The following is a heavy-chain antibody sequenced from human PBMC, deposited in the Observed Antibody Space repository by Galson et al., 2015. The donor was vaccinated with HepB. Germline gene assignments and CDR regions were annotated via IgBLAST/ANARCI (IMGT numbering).Heavy chain of an antibody. CDR2: ISTYSGDT. CDR3: ARDKNYRFDY. D-gene: IGHD3-16*02. V-gene: IGHV1-18*04. J-gene: IGHJ4*02. CDR1: GYSFTSNG. Sequence: GYSFTSNGISWVRQAPGQGLEWMGWISTYSGDTNYAQKHQGRVTMTTDTSTSTAYMVLRSLRSDDTAVYYCARDKNYRFDYWGQGTLVTVSS.